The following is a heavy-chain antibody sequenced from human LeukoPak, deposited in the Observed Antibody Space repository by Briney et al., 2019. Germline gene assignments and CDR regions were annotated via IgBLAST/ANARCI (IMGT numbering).Heavy chain of an antibody. CDR2: ISSSSSYI. V-gene: IGHV3-21*01. CDR3: ARGYRGWTWGDYFDY. J-gene: IGHJ4*02. D-gene: IGHD5-12*01. CDR1: GFTFSSYS. Sequence: KPGGSLRLSCAASGFTFSSYSMNWVRQAPGKGLEWVSSISSSSSYIYYADSVKGRFTISRDNAKNSLYLQMNSLRAEDTAVYYCARGYRGWTWGDYFDYWGQGTLVTVSS.